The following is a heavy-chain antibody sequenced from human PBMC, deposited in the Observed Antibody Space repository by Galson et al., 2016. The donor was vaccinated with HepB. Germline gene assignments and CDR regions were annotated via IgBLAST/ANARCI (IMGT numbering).Heavy chain of an antibody. D-gene: IGHD6-13*01. CDR2: LSNDAHAN. CDR1: GFTVSGSS. J-gene: IGHJ4*02. CDR3: ARGDYSSRDPSY. V-gene: IGHV3-30-3*01. Sequence: SLRLSCATSGFTVSGSSMQWVRHVPGRVLEWLSLLSNDAHANYYADSVQGRFTISRDNSKDTLYLYMSGLRPEHTAVSNCARGDYSSRDPSYWGQETLGTDSS.